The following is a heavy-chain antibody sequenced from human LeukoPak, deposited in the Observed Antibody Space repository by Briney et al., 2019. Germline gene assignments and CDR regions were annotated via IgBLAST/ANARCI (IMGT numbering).Heavy chain of an antibody. CDR3: ARLGTRMVAATINPFDY. V-gene: IGHV3-23*01. CDR2: ISGSGGST. CDR1: GFTFSSYA. Sequence: PGGSLRLSCAASGFTFSSYAMSWVRQAPGKGLEWVSAISGSGGSTYYADSVKGRFTISRDNSKNTLYLQMNSLRAEDTAVYYCARLGTRMVAATINPFDYWGQGTLVTVSS. D-gene: IGHD2-15*01. J-gene: IGHJ4*02.